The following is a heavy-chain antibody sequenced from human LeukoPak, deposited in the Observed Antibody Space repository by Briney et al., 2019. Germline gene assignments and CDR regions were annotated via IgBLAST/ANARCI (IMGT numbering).Heavy chain of an antibody. CDR2: MNPNSGNT. CDR3: AREILKNFWSGYYAPYYYYGMDV. V-gene: IGHV1-8*01. D-gene: IGHD3-3*01. CDR1: GYTFTSYD. J-gene: IGHJ6*02. Sequence: ASVKVSCEASGYTFTSYDINWVRQATGQGLEWMGWMNPNSGNTGYAQKFQGRVTMTRNTSISTAYMELSSLRSEDTAVYYCAREILKNFWSGYYAPYYYYGMDVWGQGTTVTVSS.